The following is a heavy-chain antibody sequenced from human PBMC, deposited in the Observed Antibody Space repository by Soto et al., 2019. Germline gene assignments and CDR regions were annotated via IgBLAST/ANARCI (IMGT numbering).Heavy chain of an antibody. V-gene: IGHV3-30*18. CDR2: ISFDGNHK. D-gene: IGHD5-12*01. CDR3: AKDPFSVEVATNMPYFDS. Sequence: QVQLVESGGGVVQPGRSLRLSCAASGFTFRSNGMHWVRQAPGKGLEWVAVISFDGNHKYYADSVRGRFTISRDNTNNTLFLQMSSLRADDTAVYYCAKDPFSVEVATNMPYFDSWGQGTLVTVSS. J-gene: IGHJ4*02. CDR1: GFTFRSNG.